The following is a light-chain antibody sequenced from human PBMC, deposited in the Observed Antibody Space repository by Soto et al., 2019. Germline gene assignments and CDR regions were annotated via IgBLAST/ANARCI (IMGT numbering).Light chain of an antibody. J-gene: IGLJ3*02. V-gene: IGLV7-43*01. Sequence: QDVVTQEPSLTVSPGGTVTLTCASSAGEVTSGYYPNWVRQKPGQAPRTLIYSVNNKHSWTPARFSGSLLGGKATLTLSGAQFEDEADYYCLVYFSGAWVFGGGTKLTVL. CDR1: AGEVTSGYY. CDR3: LVYFSGAWV. CDR2: SVN.